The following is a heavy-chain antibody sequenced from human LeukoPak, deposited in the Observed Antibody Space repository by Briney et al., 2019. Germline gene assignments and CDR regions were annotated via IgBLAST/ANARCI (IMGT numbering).Heavy chain of an antibody. CDR2: IYYSGST. Sequence: PSETLSLTCAVSGGSISGYYWSWIRQPPGKGLEWVGYIYYSGSTNYNPSLKSRVTISIETSKNQFSLKLSCVTAADTAVYYCARSGWQGNVDYWGQGTLVTVSS. CDR1: GGSISGYY. V-gene: IGHV4-59*01. J-gene: IGHJ4*02. CDR3: ARSGWQGNVDY. D-gene: IGHD6-19*01.